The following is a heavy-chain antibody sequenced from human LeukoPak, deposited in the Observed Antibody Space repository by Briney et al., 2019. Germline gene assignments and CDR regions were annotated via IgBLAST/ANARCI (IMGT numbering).Heavy chain of an antibody. CDR2: IYHSGST. V-gene: IGHV4-4*02. CDR3: ARFGPRKDYFCSGGI. Sequence: SETLSLTCAVSGGSISSSNWWSWVRQPPGKGLEWIGEIYHSGSTNYNPSLKSRVTISVDKSKNQFSLKLSSVTAADTAVYYCARFGPRKDYFCSGGIWGQGTMVTVSS. J-gene: IGHJ3*02. CDR1: GGSISSSNW. D-gene: IGHD3-10*01.